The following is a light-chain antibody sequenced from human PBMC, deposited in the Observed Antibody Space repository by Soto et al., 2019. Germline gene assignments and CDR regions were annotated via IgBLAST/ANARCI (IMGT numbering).Light chain of an antibody. CDR2: DAS. J-gene: IGKJ2*01. V-gene: IGKV3-11*01. Sequence: EIVLTQSPATLSLSPGERATLSCRASQSVSSYLAWYQQKPGQAPRLLIYDASSRSTGIPARFSGGGSGTDFTLTISSLEPEDFAVYYCQQRSNWPPATFGQGTKLELK. CDR3: QQRSNWPPAT. CDR1: QSVSSY.